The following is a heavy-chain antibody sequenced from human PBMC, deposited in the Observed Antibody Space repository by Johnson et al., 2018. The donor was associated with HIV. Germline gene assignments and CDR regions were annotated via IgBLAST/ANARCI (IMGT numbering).Heavy chain of an antibody. J-gene: IGHJ3*02. CDR3: VKVAFRIAPTSHAFDI. CDR1: GFPVSGDY. Sequence: VQLVESGGGLVRPGGSLRLSCAASGFPVSGDYMSWVRQTPRKGLEWVSLIYNSGTTHYADSVKGRFTISRDNSKNTLFLQMNSLRAEDTAVYYCVKVAFRIAPTSHAFDIWGQGTMVTVSS. D-gene: IGHD6-13*01. CDR2: IYNSGTT. V-gene: IGHV3-66*01.